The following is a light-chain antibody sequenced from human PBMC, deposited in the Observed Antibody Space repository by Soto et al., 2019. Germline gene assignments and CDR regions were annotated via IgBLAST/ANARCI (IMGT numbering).Light chain of an antibody. CDR1: QTVLHSSNNKNY. Sequence: DIVMTQSPDSLSVSLGERATINCRSSQTVLHSSNNKNYLAWYQQKPGQPPKLLNYWASTRDSGVPDRFSGSGSGTDFTLTISSLQAEDVAVYSCQQYYRTPITFGGGTKVEIE. CDR3: QQYYRTPIT. V-gene: IGKV4-1*01. CDR2: WAS. J-gene: IGKJ4*01.